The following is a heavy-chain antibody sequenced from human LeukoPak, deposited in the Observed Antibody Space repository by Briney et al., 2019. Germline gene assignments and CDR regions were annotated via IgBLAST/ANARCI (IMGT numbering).Heavy chain of an antibody. Sequence: KTSETLSLTCTVSGGSTSGYYWSWIRQPPGKGLEWIGYIYGSESTDYNPSLKSRVTMSVDTSKNQFSLKLNSVTAADTAVYYCARSLAAAGDSWGQGTLVTVSS. CDR3: ARSLAAAGDS. CDR1: GGSTSGYY. J-gene: IGHJ4*02. V-gene: IGHV4-59*01. CDR2: IYGSEST. D-gene: IGHD6-13*01.